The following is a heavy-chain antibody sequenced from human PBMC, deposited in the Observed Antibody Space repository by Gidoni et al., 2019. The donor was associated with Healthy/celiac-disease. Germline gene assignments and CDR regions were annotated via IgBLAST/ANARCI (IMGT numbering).Heavy chain of an antibody. V-gene: IGHV1-3*01. J-gene: IGHJ6*03. CDR2: NNAGNGNT. D-gene: IGHD5-18*01. Sequence: QVQLVQSGAEVKKPGASVKVSCKASGYTFTSYALHWVRQAPGQRLEWMGWNNAGNGNTKYSQKFQGRVTITRDTSAGTAYMELSSLRSEDTAVYYCARLNRDTAMAPYYYYYMDVWGKETTVTVSS. CDR1: GYTFTSYA. CDR3: ARLNRDTAMAPYYYYYMDV.